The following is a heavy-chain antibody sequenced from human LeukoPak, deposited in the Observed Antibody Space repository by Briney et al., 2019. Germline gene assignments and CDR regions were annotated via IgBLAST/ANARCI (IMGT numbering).Heavy chain of an antibody. CDR1: GFTFSSYS. J-gene: IGHJ4*02. V-gene: IGHV3-48*01. CDR3: ARDSMIVGATGPFDY. CDR2: ISSSSSTI. D-gene: IGHD1-26*01. Sequence: AGGSLRLSCAASGFTFSSYSMNWVRQAPGKGLEWVSYISSSSSTIYYADSVKGRFPISRDNAKNSLYLQMNSLRAEDTAVYYCARDSMIVGATGPFDYWGQGTLVTVSS.